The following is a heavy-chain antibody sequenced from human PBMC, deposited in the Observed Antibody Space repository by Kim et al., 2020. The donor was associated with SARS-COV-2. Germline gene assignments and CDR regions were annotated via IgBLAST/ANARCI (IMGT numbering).Heavy chain of an antibody. CDR3: ARETVEWELMDFDY. V-gene: IGHV3-21*01. J-gene: IGHJ4*02. D-gene: IGHD1-26*01. Sequence: ADSVTGRFTISRDHAKDSLYLQMNSLRAEDTAVYYCARETVEWELMDFDYWGQGTLVTVSS.